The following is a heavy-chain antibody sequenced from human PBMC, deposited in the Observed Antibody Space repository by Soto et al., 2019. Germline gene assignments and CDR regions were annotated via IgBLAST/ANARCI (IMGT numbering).Heavy chain of an antibody. D-gene: IGHD2-21*02. CDR1: GFAFKNYA. J-gene: IGHJ4*02. CDR3: AKRGPVVTLEKYVDY. Sequence: PGGSLRLSCVASGFAFKNYAMTWVRQAPGKGLECVSGISGSGNTYYADSVKGRFTISRDNPKNTVYLQMDSLRAEDTAVYYCAKRGPVVTLEKYVDYWGQGALVTVSS. V-gene: IGHV3-23*01. CDR2: ISGSGNT.